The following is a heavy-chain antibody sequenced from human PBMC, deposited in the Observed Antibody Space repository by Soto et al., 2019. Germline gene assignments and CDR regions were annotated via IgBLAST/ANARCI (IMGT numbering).Heavy chain of an antibody. Sequence: SETLSLTCTVSGGSISSYYWSWIRQPPGEGLEWIGYIYYSGITNYNPSLKSRVTISVDTSKNQFSLKLSSVTAADTAVYYCARYKSNYYYGMDVWGQGTTVTVSS. CDR1: GGSISSYY. CDR2: IYYSGIT. CDR3: ARYKSNYYYGMDV. D-gene: IGHD1-20*01. J-gene: IGHJ6*02. V-gene: IGHV4-59*01.